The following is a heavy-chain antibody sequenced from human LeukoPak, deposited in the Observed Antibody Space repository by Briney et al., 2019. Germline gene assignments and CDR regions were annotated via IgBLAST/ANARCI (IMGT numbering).Heavy chain of an antibody. CDR3: ARAWYYDSLAYGMDV. J-gene: IGHJ6*02. Sequence: SQTLSLTCTVSGGSISSGGYYWSWIRQHPGKGLEWIGYIYYSGSTYYNPSLKSRVTISVDTSKNQFSLKLSSVTAADTAVYYCARAWYYDSLAYGMDVWGQGTTVTVSS. V-gene: IGHV4-31*03. CDR2: IYYSGST. D-gene: IGHD3-22*01. CDR1: GGSISSGGYY.